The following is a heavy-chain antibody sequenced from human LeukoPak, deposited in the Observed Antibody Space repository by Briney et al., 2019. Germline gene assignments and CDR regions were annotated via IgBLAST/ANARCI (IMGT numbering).Heavy chain of an antibody. CDR1: GGSFSGYY. CDR2: INHSEST. J-gene: IGHJ4*02. D-gene: IGHD3-3*01. Sequence: PSGTLSLTCAVYGGSFSGYYWSWIRQPPGKGLEWIGEINHSESTNYNPSLKSRVTISVDTSKNQFSLKLSSVTAADTAVYYCARDYDFWSGYYKAWYFDYWGQGTLVTVSS. V-gene: IGHV4-34*01. CDR3: ARDYDFWSGYYKAWYFDY.